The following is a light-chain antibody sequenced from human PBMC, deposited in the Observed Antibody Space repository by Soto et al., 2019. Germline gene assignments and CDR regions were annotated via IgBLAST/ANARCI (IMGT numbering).Light chain of an antibody. CDR2: GAS. CDR1: QSVGSN. CDR3: QQYNNWPYT. V-gene: IGKV3-15*01. Sequence: EIVMTQSPATLSMSPGERATLSCRASQSVGSNLAWYQQKPGQPPRLLIFGASTRATAIPARFSGGGSGTEFTLTISSLQSEDFAVYYCQQYNNWPYTFGQGTKVEIK. J-gene: IGKJ2*01.